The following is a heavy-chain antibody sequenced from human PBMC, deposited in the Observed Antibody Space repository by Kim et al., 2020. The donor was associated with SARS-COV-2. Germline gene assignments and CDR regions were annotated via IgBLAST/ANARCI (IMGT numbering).Heavy chain of an antibody. D-gene: IGHD6-19*01. Sequence: ASVKVSCKVSGYTLTELSMHWVRQAPGKGLEWMGGFDPEDGETIYAQKFQGRVTMTEDTSTDTAYMELSSLRSEDTAVYYCATGPLKRFAVAGVGSTFDIWGQGTMVTVSS. CDR1: GYTLTELS. V-gene: IGHV1-24*01. J-gene: IGHJ3*02. CDR3: ATGPLKRFAVAGVGSTFDI. CDR2: FDPEDGET.